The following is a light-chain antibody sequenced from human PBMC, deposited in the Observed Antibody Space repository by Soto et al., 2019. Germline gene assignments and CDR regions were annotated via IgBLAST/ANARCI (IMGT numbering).Light chain of an antibody. CDR3: QQYNSYSGT. J-gene: IGKJ1*01. V-gene: IGKV1-5*01. CDR2: DAS. CDR1: QSINNW. Sequence: DVQMTQSPSSLSASVGDRVTITCRASQSINNWLAWYQQKPGKAPKFLIYDASTLETGVPSRFSGSASGTEFTLTISSLQPDDFATYYCQQYNSYSGTFGQGTKVDIK.